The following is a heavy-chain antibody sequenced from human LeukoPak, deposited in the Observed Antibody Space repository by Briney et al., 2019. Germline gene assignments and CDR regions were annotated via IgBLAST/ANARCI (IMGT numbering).Heavy chain of an antibody. Sequence: GGSLRLSCTASGFSFSGHWMHWARQLPGKGLVWVSRISPTGSTTSYADSVKGRFTVSRDNAKNTLYLQMNSLRAEDTAIYYCTTDTWCSAGHWGQGTLVTVSS. CDR2: ISPTGSTT. CDR3: TTDTWCSAGH. V-gene: IGHV3-74*01. J-gene: IGHJ4*02. CDR1: GFSFSGHW. D-gene: IGHD2-8*02.